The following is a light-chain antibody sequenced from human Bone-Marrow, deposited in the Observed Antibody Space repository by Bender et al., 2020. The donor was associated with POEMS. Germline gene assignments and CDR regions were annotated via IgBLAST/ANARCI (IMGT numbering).Light chain of an antibody. J-gene: IGLJ1*01. CDR3: CSFTGSYTFV. V-gene: IGLV2-11*01. Sequence: QSALTQPRSVSGSLGQSVTISCTGTSSDVGGYNYVSWYQEHTGRAPKVIIYDVVKRPSGVPDRFSGSKSGNTASLTISGLQAEDEVDYYCCSFTGSYTFVFGAGTKVTVL. CDR1: SSDVGGYNY. CDR2: DVV.